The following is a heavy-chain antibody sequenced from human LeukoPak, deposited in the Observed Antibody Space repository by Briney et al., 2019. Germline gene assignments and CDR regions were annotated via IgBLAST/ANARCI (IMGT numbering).Heavy chain of an antibody. Sequence: PSETLSLTCTVSGGSISSDAYYWAWVRQPPGKGLEWIGIVYYTGSTYYNPSLKSRLIMFVDTSKNQFSLKLSSVTAADTAVYYCATIETDNSGYHWFDPWGRGTLVTVSS. J-gene: IGHJ5*02. D-gene: IGHD3-22*01. V-gene: IGHV4-39*01. CDR1: GGSISSDAYY. CDR2: VYYTGST. CDR3: ATIETDNSGYHWFDP.